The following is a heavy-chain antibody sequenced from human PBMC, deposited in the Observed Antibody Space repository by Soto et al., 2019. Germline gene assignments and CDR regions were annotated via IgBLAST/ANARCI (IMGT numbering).Heavy chain of an antibody. CDR2: ISESGDTT. J-gene: IGHJ5*02. Sequence: GGSLRLSCAASGFTFSSYGLNWVRQAPGKGLEWVSVISESGDTTYYADSVKGRSTISRDNSKNTLYLQMSSLRAEDTAVYYCGGVSVGSWGQGTLVTVSS. CDR3: GGVSVGS. V-gene: IGHV3-23*01. CDR1: GFTFSSYG. D-gene: IGHD6-19*01.